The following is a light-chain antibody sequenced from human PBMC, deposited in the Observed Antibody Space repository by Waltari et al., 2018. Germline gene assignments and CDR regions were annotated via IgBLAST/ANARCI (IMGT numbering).Light chain of an antibody. CDR3: AAWDDSLSGVV. CDR2: RNN. Sequence: QSVLTQPPSASGTPGQRVTISCSGSSSNLGSTYVYCYQQLPGTAPKLLIYRNNQRPSGVPDRFAGSKSGTSASLAISGLRSEDEADYYCAAWDDSLSGVVFGGGTKLTVL. J-gene: IGLJ2*01. V-gene: IGLV1-47*01. CDR1: SSNLGSTY.